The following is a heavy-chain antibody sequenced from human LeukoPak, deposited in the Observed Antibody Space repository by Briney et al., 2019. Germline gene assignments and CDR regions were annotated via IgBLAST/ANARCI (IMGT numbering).Heavy chain of an antibody. V-gene: IGHV1-24*01. CDR1: GYTLTELS. Sequence: GASVKVSCKVSGYTLTELSMHWVRQAPGKGLEWMGGFDPKDGETIYARMFQGRVTMTRDMSTSTDYMELSRLRSDDTAVYYCARVRYRLAETYIDYWGQGTLVTVSS. CDR3: ARVRYRLAETYIDY. CDR2: FDPKDGET. D-gene: IGHD3-16*01. J-gene: IGHJ4*02.